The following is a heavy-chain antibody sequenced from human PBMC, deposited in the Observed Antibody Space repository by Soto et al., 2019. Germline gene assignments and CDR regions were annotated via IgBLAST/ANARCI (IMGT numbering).Heavy chain of an antibody. D-gene: IGHD5-12*01. CDR2: IVVGSGNT. CDR3: AAVFPNSGYDVDY. V-gene: IGHV1-58*01. J-gene: IGHJ4*02. Sequence: ASVKVSCKASGFTFTSSAVQWVRQARGQRLEWIGWIVVGSGNTNYAQKFQERVTITRDMSTSTAYMELSSLRSEDTAVYYCAAVFPNSGYDVDYWGQGNRVTLSS. CDR1: GFTFTSSA.